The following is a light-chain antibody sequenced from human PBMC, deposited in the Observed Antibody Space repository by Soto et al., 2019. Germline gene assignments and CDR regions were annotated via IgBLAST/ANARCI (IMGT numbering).Light chain of an antibody. CDR1: ALARKY. J-gene: IGLJ7*01. CDR2: EDN. Sequence: SYELTQPPSLSVSPGQTARITCSGEALARKYVFWFQQKSGQTPVMVIYEDNKRPSGIPERFSGSSSGTVATLTVSGAQVEDEGDYFCYSTDSTHTQRVFGGGTQLTVL. V-gene: IGLV3-10*01. CDR3: YSTDSTHTQRV.